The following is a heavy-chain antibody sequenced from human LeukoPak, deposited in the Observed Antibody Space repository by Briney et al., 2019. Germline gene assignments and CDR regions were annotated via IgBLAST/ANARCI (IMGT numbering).Heavy chain of an antibody. CDR2: IYYSGST. Sequence: PSETLSLTCTVSGGSISSYYWGWIRQPPGKGLEWIGSIYYSGSTYYNPSLKSRATISVDTSKNQFSLKLSSVTAADTAVYYCARQLGDIVVVIAISWFDPWGQGTLVTVSS. CDR1: GGSISSYY. V-gene: IGHV4-39*01. CDR3: ARQLGDIVVVIAISWFDP. J-gene: IGHJ5*02. D-gene: IGHD2-21*01.